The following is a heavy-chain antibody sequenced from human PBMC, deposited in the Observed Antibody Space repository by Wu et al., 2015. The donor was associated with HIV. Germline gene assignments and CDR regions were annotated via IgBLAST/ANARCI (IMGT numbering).Heavy chain of an antibody. J-gene: IGHJ3*02. V-gene: IGHV1-46*01. CDR3: AREQTSNDPAAAGPGRTSFGAFDI. CDR2: INPSGGST. Sequence: QVQLVQSGAEVKKPGASVKVSCKASGYTFTSYYMHWVRQAPGQGLEWMGIINPSGGSTSYAQKFQGRVTMTRDTSTSTVYMELSSLRSEDTAVYYCAREQTSNDPAAAGPGRTSFGAFDIWGQGTMVTVSS. CDR1: GYTFTSYY. D-gene: IGHD6-13*01.